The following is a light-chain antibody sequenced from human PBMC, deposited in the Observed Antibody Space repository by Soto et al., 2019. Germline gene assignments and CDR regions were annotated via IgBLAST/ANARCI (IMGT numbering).Light chain of an antibody. V-gene: IGKV3-20*01. CDR3: QQYNDWPRT. J-gene: IGKJ1*01. CDR2: GST. Sequence: EIVLTQSPGTLSLSPGERATLSCRASQSVSSSYLAWYQQKPGQAPRLLIYGSTSRATGVPDRLSGSGSGTDFTLTISRLEPEDFAVYYCQQYNDWPRTFGQGTKV. CDR1: QSVSSSY.